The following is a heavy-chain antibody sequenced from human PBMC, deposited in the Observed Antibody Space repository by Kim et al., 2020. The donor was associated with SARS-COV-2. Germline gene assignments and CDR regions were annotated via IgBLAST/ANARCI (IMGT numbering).Heavy chain of an antibody. CDR1: GFTFSSYA. CDR2: ISYDGSNK. CDR3: ARGLGGYYFDY. V-gene: IGHV3-30-3*01. D-gene: IGHD3-16*01. J-gene: IGHJ4*02. Sequence: GGSLRLSCAASGFTFSSYAMHWVRQAPGKGLEWVAVISYDGSNKYYADSVKGRFTISRDNSKNTLYLQMNSLRAEDTAVYYCARGLGGYYFDYWGQGTLVTVSS.